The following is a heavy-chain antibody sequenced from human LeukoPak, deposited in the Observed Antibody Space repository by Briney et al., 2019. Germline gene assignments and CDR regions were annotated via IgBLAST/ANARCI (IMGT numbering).Heavy chain of an antibody. V-gene: IGHV3-74*01. J-gene: IGHJ4*02. D-gene: IGHD4-17*01. CDR2: INSDGSST. CDR3: AREDYDYGDYYFDY. CDR1: GFTFSSYW. Sequence: PGGSLRLSCAASGFTFSSYWMHWVRQAPGKGLVWVSRINSDGSSTSYADSVKGRFTISRDNAKNTLYLQMNSLRAEDTAVYFCAREDYDYGDYYFDYWGQGTLITVSS.